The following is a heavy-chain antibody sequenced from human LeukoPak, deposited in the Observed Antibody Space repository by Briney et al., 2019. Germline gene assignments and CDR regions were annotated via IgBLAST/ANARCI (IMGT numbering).Heavy chain of an antibody. D-gene: IGHD6-19*01. V-gene: IGHV4-34*01. Sequence: IXQPPXXXLEXIGEINHSGSTNYTPSLKSRVTISVDTSKNQFSLKLSSVTAADTAVYYCASDVAAVAGPGYWGQGTLVTVSS. J-gene: IGHJ4*02. CDR3: ASDVAAVAGPGY. CDR2: INHSGST.